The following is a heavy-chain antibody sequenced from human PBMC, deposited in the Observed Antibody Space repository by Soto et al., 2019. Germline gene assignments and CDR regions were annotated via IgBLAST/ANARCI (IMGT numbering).Heavy chain of an antibody. J-gene: IGHJ4*02. CDR1: GYTFTSYG. D-gene: IGHD6-19*01. CDR3: ARAAEGSGWYWDSFDY. CDR2: ISAYNGNT. V-gene: IGHV1-18*01. Sequence: VKVSCKASGYTFTSYGISWVRQAPGQGLEWMGWISAYNGNTNYAQKLQGRVTMTTDTSTSTAYMELRSLRSDDTAVYYCARAAEGSGWYWDSFDYWGQGTLVTVSS.